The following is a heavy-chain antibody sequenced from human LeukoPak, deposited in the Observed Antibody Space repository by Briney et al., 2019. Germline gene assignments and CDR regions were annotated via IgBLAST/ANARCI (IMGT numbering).Heavy chain of an antibody. CDR1: GGSISRHY. D-gene: IGHD6-13*01. V-gene: IGHV4-59*11. J-gene: IGHJ4*02. CDR3: ARPKAAGAFDY. Sequence: PSETLSLTCSVSGGSISRHYWTWIRQPPGKGLEWIGSVHHSGSTNYNPSLKSRVTTSLDTSKNQISLHLRSVTAADTAVYYCARPKAAGAFDYWGQGIRVIVSS. CDR2: VHHSGST.